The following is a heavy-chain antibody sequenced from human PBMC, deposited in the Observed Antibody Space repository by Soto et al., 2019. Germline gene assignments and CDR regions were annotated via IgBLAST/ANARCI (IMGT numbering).Heavy chain of an antibody. D-gene: IGHD3-22*01. J-gene: IGHJ4*02. Sequence: GSLRLSCAASGLTFRSYWMHWVRQAPGKGLVWVSRINTDGSVAMYVDSVKGRFTISRDNAKNTLYLDMNSLRAEDTAVYYCARDRGESSDYYHFDYWGQGSLVTVSS. CDR1: GLTFRSYW. CDR2: INTDGSVA. V-gene: IGHV3-74*03. CDR3: ARDRGESSDYYHFDY.